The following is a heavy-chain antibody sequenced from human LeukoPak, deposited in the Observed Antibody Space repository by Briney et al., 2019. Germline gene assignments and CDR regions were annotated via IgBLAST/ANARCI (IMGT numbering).Heavy chain of an antibody. CDR1: GYTFTSYY. V-gene: IGHV1-46*01. J-gene: IGHJ4*02. CDR2: IHPSGGTT. D-gene: IGHD5-24*01. Sequence: ASVKVSCKASGYTFTSYYMHWVRQAPVQGLEWMGIIHPSGGTTSYAQKFQGRVTMTRDTSISTAYMELSRLRSDDTAVYYCARSKDGYGVDYWGQGTLVTVSS. CDR3: ARSKDGYGVDY.